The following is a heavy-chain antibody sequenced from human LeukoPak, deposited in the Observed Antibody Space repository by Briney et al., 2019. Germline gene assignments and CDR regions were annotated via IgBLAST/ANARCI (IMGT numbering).Heavy chain of an antibody. CDR3: ARYCSSTSCYSDWFDP. D-gene: IGHD2-2*01. J-gene: IGHJ5*02. CDR2: IKQDGSEK. Sequence: LAGGSLRLSCAASGFTFSSYWMSWVRQAPGKGLEWVANIKQDGSEKYYVDSVKGRFTISRDNAKNPLYLQMNSLRAEDTAVYYCARYCSSTSCYSDWFDPWGQGTLVTVSS. V-gene: IGHV3-7*03. CDR1: GFTFSSYW.